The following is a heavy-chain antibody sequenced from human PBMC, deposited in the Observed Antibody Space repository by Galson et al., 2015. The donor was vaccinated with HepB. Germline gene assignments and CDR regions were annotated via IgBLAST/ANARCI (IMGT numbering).Heavy chain of an antibody. Sequence: SVKVSCKASGGTFSSYAISWVRQAPGQGLEWMGGIIPIFGTANYAQKFQGRVTITADESTSTAYMELSSLRSKDTAVYYCARDDRGYSYGPVYFDYWGQGTLVTVSS. CDR1: GGTFSSYA. CDR3: ARDDRGYSYGPVYFDY. D-gene: IGHD5-18*01. CDR2: IIPIFGTA. V-gene: IGHV1-69*13. J-gene: IGHJ4*02.